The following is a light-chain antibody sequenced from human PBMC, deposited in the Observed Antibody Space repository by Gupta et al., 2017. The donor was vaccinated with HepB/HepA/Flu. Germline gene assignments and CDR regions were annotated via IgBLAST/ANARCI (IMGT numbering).Light chain of an antibody. Sequence: SYDLPPPPSVSVSPGPTATITCSANKLGNKFISWYQQKPGQSPVLVIYHDSKRPSGTPERFSGSNSGNTATLTISGTQAMDEADYYCQAWDTSAVFGGGTKLTVL. J-gene: IGLJ2*01. CDR1: KLGNKF. CDR2: HDS. V-gene: IGLV3-1*01. CDR3: QAWDTSAV.